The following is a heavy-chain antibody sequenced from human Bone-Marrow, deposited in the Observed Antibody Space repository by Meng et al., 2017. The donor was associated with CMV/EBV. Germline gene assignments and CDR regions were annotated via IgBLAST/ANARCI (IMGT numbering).Heavy chain of an antibody. Sequence: GESLKISCAASGFNFNIYSMNWVRQAPGKGLEWVSHISGGTTYSMYYADSVKGRFTISRDNAKNSLYLQINSLRVEDTAVYYCARDRDGGNSGDAFDIWGQGTMVTVSS. D-gene: IGHD4-23*01. CDR2: ISGGTTYSM. V-gene: IGHV3-48*04. CDR1: GFNFNIYS. CDR3: ARDRDGGNSGDAFDI. J-gene: IGHJ3*02.